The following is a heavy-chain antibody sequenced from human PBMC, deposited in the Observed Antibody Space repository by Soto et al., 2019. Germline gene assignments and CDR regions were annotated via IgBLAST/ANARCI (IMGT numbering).Heavy chain of an antibody. CDR1: GFTFSSYG. D-gene: IGHD4-17*01. Sequence: GGSLRLSCAASGFTFSSYGMHWVRQAPGKGLEWVAVISYDGSNKYYADSVKGRFTISRDNSKNTLYLQMNSLRAEDTAVYYCARAGMTTVTIYYYYYYMDVWGKATTVTVSS. J-gene: IGHJ6*03. CDR3: ARAGMTTVTIYYYYYYMDV. CDR2: ISYDGSNK. V-gene: IGHV3-30*03.